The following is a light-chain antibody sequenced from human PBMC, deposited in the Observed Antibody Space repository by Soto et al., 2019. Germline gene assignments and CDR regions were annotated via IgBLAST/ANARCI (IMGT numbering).Light chain of an antibody. CDR2: ENN. CDR1: SSNIGNNY. J-gene: IGLJ3*02. CDR3: GAWDSSLSAGRL. Sequence: QSVLTQTPSVSAAPGQKVTISCSGSSSNIGNNYVSWYQHLPGTAPKLLIYENNKRPSGIPDRFSGSKSGTSATLGITGLQTGDEADYYCGAWDSSLSAGRLFGGGTKLTVL. V-gene: IGLV1-51*02.